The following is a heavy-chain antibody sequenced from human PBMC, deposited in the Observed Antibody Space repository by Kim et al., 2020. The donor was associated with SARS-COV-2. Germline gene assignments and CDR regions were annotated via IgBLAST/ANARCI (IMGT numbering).Heavy chain of an antibody. J-gene: IGHJ6*01. CDR3: ARDAIVVVPAYHHYYYYGMDV. Sequence: GGSLRLSCAASGFTFSSYEMNWVHQAPGKGLEWVSYISSSGSTIYYADSVKGRFTISRDNAKNSLYLQMNSLRAEDTAVYYCARDAIVVVPAYHHYYYYGMDVWGQGTTVTVSS. CDR2: ISSSGSTI. D-gene: IGHD3-22*01. V-gene: IGHV3-48*03. CDR1: GFTFSSYE.